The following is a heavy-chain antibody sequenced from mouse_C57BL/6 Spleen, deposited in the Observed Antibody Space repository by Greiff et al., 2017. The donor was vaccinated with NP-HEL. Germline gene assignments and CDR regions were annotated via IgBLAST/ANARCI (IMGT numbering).Heavy chain of an antibody. CDR2: ISSGSSTI. J-gene: IGHJ3*01. CDR1: GFTFSDYG. CDR3: GMEYYGSSSWFAY. V-gene: IGHV5-17*01. Sequence: EVKLMESGGGLVKPGGSLKLSCAASGFTFSDYGMHWVRQAPEKGLEWVAYISSGSSTIYYADTVKGRFTISRDNAKNTLFLQMTSLRAEDTAMYYCGMEYYGSSSWFAYWGQGTLVTVSA. D-gene: IGHD1-1*01.